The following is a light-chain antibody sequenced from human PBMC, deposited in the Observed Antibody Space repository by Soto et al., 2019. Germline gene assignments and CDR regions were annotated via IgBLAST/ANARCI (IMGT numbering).Light chain of an antibody. CDR1: QSVDSN. J-gene: IGKJ5*01. CDR3: QQYGSSPRT. V-gene: IGKV3D-15*01. CDR2: GAS. Sequence: EIVMTQSPATLSVSPGDGATLSCRASQSVDSNLAWYQQKPGQTPRLLMYGASTRPTGIPARFSGSGSGTEFTLTISSLEPEDFAVYYCQQYGSSPRTFGQGTRLEIK.